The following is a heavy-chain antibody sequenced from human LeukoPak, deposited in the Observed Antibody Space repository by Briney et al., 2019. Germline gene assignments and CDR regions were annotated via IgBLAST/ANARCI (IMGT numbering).Heavy chain of an antibody. J-gene: IGHJ4*02. CDR2: MNPNSGNT. CDR1: GYTFISFD. D-gene: IGHD2/OR15-2a*01. CDR3: ARAPFPPGDNY. Sequence: ASVKVSCKASGYTFISFDIHWVRQATGQGLEWMGWMNPNSGNTGYAQKFQGRLTMTRSASISTAYMEMSSLRSEDTAVYYCARAPFPPGDNYWGQGTLVTVSS. V-gene: IGHV1-8*01.